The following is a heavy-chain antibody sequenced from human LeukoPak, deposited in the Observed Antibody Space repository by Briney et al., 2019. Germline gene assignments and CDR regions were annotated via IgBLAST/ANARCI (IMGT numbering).Heavy chain of an antibody. V-gene: IGHV1-2*02. CDR3: ARGYCSSTGCLRLYYYYYYMDV. J-gene: IGHJ6*03. D-gene: IGHD2-2*01. CDR2: INPNSGGT. Sequence: ASVKVSCKTSGYTFTGYYIHWVRQAPGQGPEWMGWINPNSGGTNFAQKFQGRVTVTRDTSISTAYMDLSRLRSDDTAVYYCARGYCSSTGCLRLYYYYYYMDVWGKGTTVTVSS. CDR1: GYTFTGYY.